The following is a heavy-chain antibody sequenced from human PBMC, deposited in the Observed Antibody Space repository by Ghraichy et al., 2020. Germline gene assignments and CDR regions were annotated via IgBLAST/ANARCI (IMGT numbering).Heavy chain of an antibody. CDR2: ISSSGSTI. Sequence: GGSLRLSCAASGFTFSDYYMSWIRQAPGKGLEWVSYISSSGSTIYYADSVKGRFTISRDNAKNSLYLQMNSLRAEDTAVYYCARDVSRTAGESYFDYWGQGTLVTVSS. V-gene: IGHV3-11*01. CDR1: GFTFSDYY. J-gene: IGHJ4*02. CDR3: ARDVSRTAGESYFDY. D-gene: IGHD6-13*01.